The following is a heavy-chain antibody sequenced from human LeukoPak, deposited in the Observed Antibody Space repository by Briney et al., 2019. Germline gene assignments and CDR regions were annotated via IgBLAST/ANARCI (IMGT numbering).Heavy chain of an antibody. J-gene: IGHJ5*02. Sequence: SETLSLTCAVSGGSISSGGYSWSWIRQPPGKGLEWIGSIYYSGSTYYNPSLKSRVTISIDTSKNQFSLKLSSVTAADTAVYYCARHVDGRSWFDPWGQGTLVTVSS. CDR2: IYYSGST. D-gene: IGHD5-12*01. CDR1: GGSISSGGYS. V-gene: IGHV4-30-2*03. CDR3: ARHVDGRSWFDP.